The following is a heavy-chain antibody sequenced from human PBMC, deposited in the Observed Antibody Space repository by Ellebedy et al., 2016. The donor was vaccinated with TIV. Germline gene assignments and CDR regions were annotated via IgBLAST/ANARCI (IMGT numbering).Heavy chain of an antibody. V-gene: IGHV1-46*01. D-gene: IGHD1-1*01. Sequence: AASVTVSCKASVYTFINYFIHWVRQAPGQGLEWMGIINANSGDTDYPQNLRDRVALTRDTSTSTIYMELSSLTSEDTAVYYCGREFTWNHDYWGQGTLVTVSS. CDR1: VYTFINYF. CDR2: INANSGDT. J-gene: IGHJ4*02. CDR3: GREFTWNHDY.